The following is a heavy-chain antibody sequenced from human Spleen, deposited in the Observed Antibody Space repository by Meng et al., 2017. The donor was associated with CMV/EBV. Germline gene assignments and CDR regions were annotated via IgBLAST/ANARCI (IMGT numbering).Heavy chain of an antibody. Sequence: GESLKISCAASRFTFSSYWIHWVRQAPGKGLEWVSSITGSSSFIYYADSVKGRFTISRDNSNNLVYLHMSSLRADDTAIYYCAREWGYQILIDAFDIWGQGTMVTVSS. V-gene: IGHV3-21*01. D-gene: IGHD2-2*01. J-gene: IGHJ3*02. CDR1: RFTFSSYW. CDR2: ITGSSSFI. CDR3: AREWGYQILIDAFDI.